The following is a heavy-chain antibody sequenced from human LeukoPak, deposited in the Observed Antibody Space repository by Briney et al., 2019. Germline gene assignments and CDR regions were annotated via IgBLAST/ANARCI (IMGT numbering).Heavy chain of an antibody. V-gene: IGHV1-69*05. CDR1: GGTFSSYA. Sequence: ASVKVSCKASGGTFSSYAISWVRQAPGQGLEWMGGIIPIFGTANYAQKFQGRVTLTTDESTSTAYMELSSLRSEDTAVYYCATTPPRQFTVTTSHWFDPWGQGTLVTVSS. J-gene: IGHJ5*02. CDR2: IIPIFGTA. CDR3: ATTPPRQFTVTTSHWFDP. D-gene: IGHD4-11*01.